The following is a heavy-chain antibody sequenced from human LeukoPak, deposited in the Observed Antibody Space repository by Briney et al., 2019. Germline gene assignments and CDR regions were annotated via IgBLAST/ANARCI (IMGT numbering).Heavy chain of an antibody. CDR2: ISGTGSV. V-gene: IGHV3-69-1*01. D-gene: IGHD6-13*01. CDR3: ARDLPGSSWYALDS. Sequence: GGSLRLSCAASGFSLSTFNMTWVRQAPGKGLERVSCISGTGSVYYAASVRGRFTISRDNAGNSLFLQLNSLRTEDTAVYFCARDLPGSSWYALDSWGQGTLVTVSS. J-gene: IGHJ5*01. CDR1: GFSLSTFN.